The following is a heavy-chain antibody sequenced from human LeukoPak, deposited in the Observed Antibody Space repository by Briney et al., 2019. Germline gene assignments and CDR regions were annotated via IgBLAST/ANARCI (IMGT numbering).Heavy chain of an antibody. D-gene: IGHD4-17*01. Sequence: SETLSLTCTVSGGSISSYYWSWIRQPAGKGLGWIGRIYTSGSTNYNPYLKSRVTMSVDTSKNQFSLKLSSVTAADTAVYYCARSDDYGDYVGLDAFDIWGQGTMVTVSS. CDR3: ARSDDYGDYVGLDAFDI. CDR1: GGSISSYY. V-gene: IGHV4-4*07. J-gene: IGHJ3*02. CDR2: IYTSGST.